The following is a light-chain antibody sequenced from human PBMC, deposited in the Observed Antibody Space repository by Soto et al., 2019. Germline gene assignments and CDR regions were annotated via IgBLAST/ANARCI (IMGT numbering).Light chain of an antibody. CDR1: SSDVGGYNY. J-gene: IGLJ1*01. V-gene: IGLV2-14*01. Sequence: QSVLTQPASVSGSPGKSITISCSGTSSDVGGYNYVSWYQQHPGKAPQVMIYDVSNRPSGVSNRFSGSKSGNTASLTISGLQAEDEADYYCYSYTTSSTYVFGTGTKVTVL. CDR2: DVS. CDR3: YSYTTSSTYV.